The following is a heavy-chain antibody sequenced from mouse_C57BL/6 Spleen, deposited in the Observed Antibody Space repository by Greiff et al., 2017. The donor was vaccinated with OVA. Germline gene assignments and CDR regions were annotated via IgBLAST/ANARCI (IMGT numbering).Heavy chain of an antibody. CDR2: IHPNSGST. Sequence: VQLQQSGAELVKPGASVKLSCKASGYTFTSYWMHWVKQRPGQGLEWIGMIHPNSGSTNYNEKFKSKATLTVDKSSSTAYMQLSSLTSEDSAVYYCARCNYGSSYTWFAYWGQGTLVTVSA. J-gene: IGHJ3*01. CDR3: ARCNYGSSYTWFAY. D-gene: IGHD1-1*01. V-gene: IGHV1-64*01. CDR1: GYTFTSYW.